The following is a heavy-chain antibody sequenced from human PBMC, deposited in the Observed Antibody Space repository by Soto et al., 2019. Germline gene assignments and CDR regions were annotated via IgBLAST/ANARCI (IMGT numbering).Heavy chain of an antibody. Sequence: TSETLSLTCTGSGGSLSRYYWSWIRQPPGKGLEWIGYIYYSGSTKYNPSLKSRVTISVDTSKNQFSLKLTSVTAADTAVYYCARDKITGLFDYWGQGNLVTVSS. J-gene: IGHJ4*02. D-gene: IGHD2-8*02. CDR2: IYYSGST. V-gene: IGHV4-59*12. CDR3: ARDKITGLFDY. CDR1: GGSLSRYY.